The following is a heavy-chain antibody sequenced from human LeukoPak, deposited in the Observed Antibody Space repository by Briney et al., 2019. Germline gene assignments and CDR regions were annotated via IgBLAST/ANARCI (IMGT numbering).Heavy chain of an antibody. J-gene: IGHJ4*02. CDR3: ARAGVGLASDYDILTGSDY. CDR1: GYTFTSYG. Sequence: ASVKVSCKASGYTFTSYGISWVRQAPGQGLEWMGWISAYNGNTNYAQKLQGRVTMTTDTSTSTAYMELRSLRSDDTAVYYCARAGVGLASDYDILTGSDYWGQGTLVTVSS. CDR2: ISAYNGNT. D-gene: IGHD3-9*01. V-gene: IGHV1-18*01.